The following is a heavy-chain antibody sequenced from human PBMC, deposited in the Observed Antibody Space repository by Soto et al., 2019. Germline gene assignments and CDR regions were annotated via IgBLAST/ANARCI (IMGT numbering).Heavy chain of an antibody. V-gene: IGHV3-53*04. CDR1: GFIVSGSY. Sequence: EVQLVESGGDLVQPGGSLRLSCVASGFIVSGSYMSWVRQAPGEGLEWVSVMYPDGSRHYAESVKGRFAISRQNSENTVYLQMNSLSTQDASVYYCALDRWSYGDGGLDYSGQGTLVTVSS. CDR2: MYPDGSR. D-gene: IGHD4-17*01. CDR3: ALDRWSYGDGGLDY. J-gene: IGHJ4*02.